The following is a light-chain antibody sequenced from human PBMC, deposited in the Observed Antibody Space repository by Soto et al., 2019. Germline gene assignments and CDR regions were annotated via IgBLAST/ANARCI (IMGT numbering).Light chain of an antibody. V-gene: IGKV1-5*03. CDR1: QSISSW. CDR2: KAS. CDR3: QQYNSYPS. Sequence: DIQMTQSPSTLSASVGDRVTITCRASQSISSWLAWYQQKPGKAPKLLIYKASSLESGVPSRFSGSGSGTEFTLNISSLQPDDFATYDCQQYNSYPSFGGGTQVEIK. J-gene: IGKJ4*01.